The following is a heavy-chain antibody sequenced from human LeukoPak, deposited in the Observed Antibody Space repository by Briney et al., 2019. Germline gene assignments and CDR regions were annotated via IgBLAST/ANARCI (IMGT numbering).Heavy chain of an antibody. V-gene: IGHV3-66*01. CDR1: GFTVNSNY. Sequence: GGSLRLSCAASGFTVNSNYMTWVRQAPGKGLEWVSVVYSGGSTYYADSVKGRFTISRDNSKNTLYLQMNSLRAEDTAVYYCARGEDTMIVPVYWGQGTLVTVSS. CDR2: VYSGGST. CDR3: ARGEDTMIVPVY. D-gene: IGHD3-22*01. J-gene: IGHJ4*02.